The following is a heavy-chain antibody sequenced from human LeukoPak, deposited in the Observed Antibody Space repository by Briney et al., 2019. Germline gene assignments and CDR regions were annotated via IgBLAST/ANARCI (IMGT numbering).Heavy chain of an antibody. CDR1: GYTLTELS. D-gene: IGHD3-9*01. Sequence: ASVKVSCKVSGYTLTELSMHWVRQAPGKGLEWMGGFDPEDGETIYAQKCQGRVTMTEDTSTDTAYMELSSLRSEDTAVYYCRGLTGYPHYFDYWGQGTLVTVSS. J-gene: IGHJ4*02. CDR2: FDPEDGET. CDR3: RGLTGYPHYFDY. V-gene: IGHV1-24*01.